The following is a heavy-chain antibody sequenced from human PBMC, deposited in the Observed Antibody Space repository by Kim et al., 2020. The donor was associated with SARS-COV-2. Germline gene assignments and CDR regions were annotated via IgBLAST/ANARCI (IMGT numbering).Heavy chain of an antibody. CDR1: GGTFSSYA. Sequence: SVKVSCKASGGTFSSYAISWVRQAPGQGLEWMGGIIPIFGTANYAQKFQGRVTITADESTSTAYMELSSLRSEDTAVYYCASSATIDHSSSFYYGMDVWGQGTTVTVSS. CDR3: ASSATIDHSSSFYYGMDV. J-gene: IGHJ6*02. D-gene: IGHD6-6*01. CDR2: IIPIFGTA. V-gene: IGHV1-69*13.